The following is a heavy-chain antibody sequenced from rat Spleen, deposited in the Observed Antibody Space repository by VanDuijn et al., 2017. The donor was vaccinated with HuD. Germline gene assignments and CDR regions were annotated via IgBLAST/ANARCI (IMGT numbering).Heavy chain of an antibody. J-gene: IGHJ3*01. Sequence: EVELVESGGGLVQPGRSMKLSCAASGFTFSDYGMAWIRQAPVKGLEWVASISETGGSIYYPDSVKGRFTISRDNAQNTLYLQMNSLRTEDTATYYCTRERGSGFDYWGQGTLVTVSS. V-gene: IGHV5-31*01. CDR2: ISETGGSI. CDR1: GFTFSDYG. CDR3: TRERGSGFDY. D-gene: IGHD4-1*01.